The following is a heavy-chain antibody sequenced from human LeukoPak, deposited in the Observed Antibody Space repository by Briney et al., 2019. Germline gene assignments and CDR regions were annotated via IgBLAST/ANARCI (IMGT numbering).Heavy chain of an antibody. CDR3: ARDGLYYDFWSTTRANWFDP. CDR1: GFTFSNYY. V-gene: IGHV3-21*01. J-gene: IGHJ5*02. D-gene: IGHD3-3*01. Sequence: PGGSLRLSCAASGFTFSNYYMSWIRQAPGKGLEWVSSISSSSSYIYYADSVKGRFTISRDNAKNSLYLQMNSLRVEDTAVYYCARDGLYYDFWSTTRANWFDPWGQGTLVTVSS. CDR2: ISSSSSYI.